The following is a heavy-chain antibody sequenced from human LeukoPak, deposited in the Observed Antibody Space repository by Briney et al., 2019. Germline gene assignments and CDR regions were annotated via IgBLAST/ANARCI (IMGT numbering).Heavy chain of an antibody. Sequence: SWIRQHPGKGLEWIGYIYYSGSTYYNPSLKSRVTISVDTSKNQFSLKLSSVTAADTAVYYCARDSGYCSGGSCYHYYYGMDVWGQGTTVTVSS. CDR3: ARDSGYCSGGSCYHYYYGMDV. J-gene: IGHJ6*02. V-gene: IGHV4-31*02. D-gene: IGHD2-15*01. CDR2: IYYSGST.